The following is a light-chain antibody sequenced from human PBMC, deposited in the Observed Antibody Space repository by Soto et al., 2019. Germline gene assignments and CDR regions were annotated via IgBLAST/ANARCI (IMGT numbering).Light chain of an antibody. CDR1: SSDVGGYNY. CDR2: AVS. Sequence: QCALTQSASGSGSPGQSITISCTGTSSDVGGYNYVSWYQQHPGKAPKLMIYAVSNRPSGVSNRFSGSKSGNTASLTISGLQAEDEADYYCSSYTSSSTLLFGGGTKLTVL. V-gene: IGLV2-14*01. J-gene: IGLJ2*01. CDR3: SSYTSSSTLL.